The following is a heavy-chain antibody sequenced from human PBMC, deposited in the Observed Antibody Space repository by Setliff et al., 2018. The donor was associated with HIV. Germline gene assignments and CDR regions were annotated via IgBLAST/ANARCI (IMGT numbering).Heavy chain of an antibody. CDR2: IYTSGST. J-gene: IGHJ4*02. Sequence: SETLSLTCTVSGGSISSYYWSCIRQPPGKGLEWIGYIYTSGSTNYNPSLKSRVTISLDTSKNQFSLKLTSVTAADTAVYYCARLSGDYYYSDYWGQGTLVTVS. CDR1: GGSISSYY. D-gene: IGHD2-21*02. V-gene: IGHV4-4*09. CDR3: ARLSGDYYYSDY.